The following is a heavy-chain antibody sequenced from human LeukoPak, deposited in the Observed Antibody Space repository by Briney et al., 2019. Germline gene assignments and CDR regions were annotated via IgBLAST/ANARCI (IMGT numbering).Heavy chain of an antibody. J-gene: IGHJ6*02. Sequence: GGSLRLSCAASGFTVSSNYMSWVRQAPGKGLEWVSVIYSGGSTYYADSVKGRFTISRDNSKNTLYLQMNSLRAEDTAVYYCAARVTTPYYYYGMDVWGQGTTVTVSS. V-gene: IGHV3-66*01. CDR2: IYSGGST. CDR1: GFTVSSNY. D-gene: IGHD4-17*01. CDR3: AARVTTPYYYYGMDV.